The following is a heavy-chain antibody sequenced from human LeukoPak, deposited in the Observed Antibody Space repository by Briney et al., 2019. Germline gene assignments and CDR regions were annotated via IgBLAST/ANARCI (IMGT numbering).Heavy chain of an antibody. D-gene: IGHD3-10*01. CDR1: GGSISIDTW. CDR2: IYHSGST. V-gene: IGHV4-4*02. J-gene: IGHJ3*02. CDR3: ARDDYGSGTPGLDAFDI. Sequence: SETLSLTCAVSGGSISIDTWWSWVRQPPGKGLEWIGYIYHSGSTYYNPSLKSRVTISIDTSINQFSLKLSSVTAADTAVYYCARDDYGSGTPGLDAFDIWGQGTMVTVSS.